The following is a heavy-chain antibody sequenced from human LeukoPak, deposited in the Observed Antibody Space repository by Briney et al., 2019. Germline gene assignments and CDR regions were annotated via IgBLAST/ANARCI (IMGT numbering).Heavy chain of an antibody. J-gene: IGHJ4*02. CDR1: GYTFTSYA. D-gene: IGHD3-22*01. CDR2: MNPDSGNT. Sequence: RASVKVSCKASGYTFTSYAMNWVRQATGQGLEWMGWMNPDSGNTGFALKFQGRVTMTRNTSINAAYMELSSLRFEDTAVYYCARGKARITLIQAIDCWGQGTLVTVSS. V-gene: IGHV1-8*02. CDR3: ARGKARITLIQAIDC.